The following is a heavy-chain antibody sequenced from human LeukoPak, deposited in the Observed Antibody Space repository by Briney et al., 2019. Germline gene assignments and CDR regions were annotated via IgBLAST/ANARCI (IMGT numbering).Heavy chain of an antibody. V-gene: IGHV3-74*01. CDR3: ARVSGWIWFDP. CDR2: VNSDGSTT. CDR1: GFTFSSYW. J-gene: IGHJ5*02. Sequence: HSGGSLRLSCAASGFTFSSYWMHWVRQAPGKGLVWVSRVNSDGSTTDYADSVKGRFTISRDNAKNTLYLQMNSLRAEDTAVYYCARVSGWIWFDPWGQGTLVTVSS. D-gene: IGHD6-19*01.